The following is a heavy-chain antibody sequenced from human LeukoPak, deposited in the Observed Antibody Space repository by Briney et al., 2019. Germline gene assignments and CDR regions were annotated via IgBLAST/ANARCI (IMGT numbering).Heavy chain of an antibody. CDR2: ISSNGGST. J-gene: IGHJ3*02. CDR1: GFTFSSYA. CDR3: VKGGRDILTSRRLHNAFDI. Sequence: GGSLRLSCSASGFTFSSYAIHWVRQAPGKGLEYVSAISSNGGSTYYADSVKGRFTICRDNSKNTLYLQMSSLRAEDTAVYYCVKGGRDILTSRRLHNAFDIWGQGTMVTVSS. D-gene: IGHD3-9*01. V-gene: IGHV3-64D*09.